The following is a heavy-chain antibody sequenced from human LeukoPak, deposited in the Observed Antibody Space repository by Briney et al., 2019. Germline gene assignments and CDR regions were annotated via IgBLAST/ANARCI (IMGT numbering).Heavy chain of an antibody. CDR1: GGSISSHY. Sequence: PSETLSLTCTVSGGSISSHYWSWIRQPPGKGLEWIGYIYYSGSTNYNPSLKSRVTISLDTSKNQFSLKLSSETAADTAVYYCARQYVYYYMDVWGKGTTVTVSS. CDR2: IYYSGST. CDR3: ARQYVYYYMDV. D-gene: IGHD2-8*01. V-gene: IGHV4-59*11. J-gene: IGHJ6*03.